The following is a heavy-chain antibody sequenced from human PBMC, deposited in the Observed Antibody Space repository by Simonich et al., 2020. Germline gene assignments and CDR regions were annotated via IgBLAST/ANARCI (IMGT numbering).Heavy chain of an antibody. CDR3: ARGGLWLDY. CDR1: GGSISSYY. V-gene: IGHV4-59*12. J-gene: IGHJ4*02. CDR2: IYYSGST. Sequence: QVQLQESGPGLVKPSETLSLTCTVSGGSISSYYWSWIRQPPGKGLEWIGYIYYSGSTNYNPSLKSRVTISVDTSKNQFSLKLSSVTAADTAVYYCARGGLWLDYWGQGTLVTVSS. D-gene: IGHD3-16*01.